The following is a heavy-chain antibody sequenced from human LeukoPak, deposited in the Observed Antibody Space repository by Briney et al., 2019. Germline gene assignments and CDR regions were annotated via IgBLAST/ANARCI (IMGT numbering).Heavy chain of an antibody. V-gene: IGHV1-69*04. CDR3: AREAGDSGSYYNRIV. CDR1: GATFSSDV. Sequence: SVKVFCKASGATFSSDVLRWVRQAPGQGLEWMGRIIPILDITNYAQQFQGRVTITADKSTSTAYMEVSSLRFDDTAVYYCAREAGDSGSYYNRIVWGQGTLVTVSS. D-gene: IGHD1-26*01. J-gene: IGHJ4*02. CDR2: IIPILDIT.